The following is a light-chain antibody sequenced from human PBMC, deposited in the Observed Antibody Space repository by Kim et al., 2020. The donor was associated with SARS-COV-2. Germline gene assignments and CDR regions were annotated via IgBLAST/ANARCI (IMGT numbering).Light chain of an antibody. Sequence: VSPGERAVLACRASQSVSYSLAWYQRKPGQAPRLLIYGALPRATDIPARFSGSGSGTEFTLTISSLQSEDFAVYHCQQYKDWPLTVGGGTKVDIK. V-gene: IGKV3-15*01. CDR2: GAL. J-gene: IGKJ4*01. CDR1: QSVSYS. CDR3: QQYKDWPLT.